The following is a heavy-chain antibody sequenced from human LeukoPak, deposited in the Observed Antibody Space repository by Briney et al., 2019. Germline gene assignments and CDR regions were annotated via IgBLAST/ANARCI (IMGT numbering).Heavy chain of an antibody. J-gene: IGHJ3*02. CDR3: AREAVVTRGPGVFDI. D-gene: IGHD4-23*01. Sequence: GGSLRLSCAASGFTFSDYYMSWIRQAPGKGLEWDSYISSSSSYTNYADSVKGRFTISRDNAKNSLYLQMNSLRAEDTAVYYCAREAVVTRGPGVFDIWGQGTMVTVSS. CDR2: ISSSSSYT. CDR1: GFTFSDYY. V-gene: IGHV3-11*06.